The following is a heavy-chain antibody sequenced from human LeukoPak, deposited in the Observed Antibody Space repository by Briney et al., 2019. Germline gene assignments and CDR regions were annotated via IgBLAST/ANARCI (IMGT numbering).Heavy chain of an antibody. CDR2: INHSGST. Sequence: PWETLSLTCAVYGGSFSGYYWSWIRQPPGKGLEWIGEINHSGSTNYNPSLKSRVTISVDTSKNQFSLKLSSVTAADTAVYYCARSPRWDYWGQGTLVTVSS. CDR3: ARSPRWDY. D-gene: IGHD4-23*01. J-gene: IGHJ4*02. V-gene: IGHV4-34*01. CDR1: GGSFSGYY.